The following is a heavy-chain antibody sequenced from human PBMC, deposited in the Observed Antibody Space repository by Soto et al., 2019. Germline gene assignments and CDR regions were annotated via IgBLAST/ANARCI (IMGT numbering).Heavy chain of an antibody. J-gene: IGHJ2*01. V-gene: IGHV3-23*01. CDR2: ISGSGGST. Sequence: EVQLLESGGGLVQPGVSLRLSCAASGFTFSSYAMSWVRQAPGKGLEWVSGISGSGGSTKYADSVKGRFTISRDNSKNMLYLQMSSLRAEDTAVYSCAKDGVPDSYFDLWGRGTLVTVSS. CDR3: AKDGVPDSYFDL. CDR1: GFTFSSYA. D-gene: IGHD3-16*01.